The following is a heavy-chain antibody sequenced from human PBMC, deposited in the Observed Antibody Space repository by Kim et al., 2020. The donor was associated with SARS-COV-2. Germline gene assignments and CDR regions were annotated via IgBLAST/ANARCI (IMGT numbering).Heavy chain of an antibody. Sequence: GGSLRLSCAASGFTFSSYWMSWVRQAPGKGLEWVANIKQDGSEKYYVDSVKGRFTISRDNAKNSLYLQMNSLRAEDTAVYYCARDSYSSSSGEGYYYYYGMDVWGQGTTVTVSS. CDR1: GFTFSSYW. CDR2: IKQDGSEK. D-gene: IGHD6-6*01. CDR3: ARDSYSSSSGEGYYYYYGMDV. J-gene: IGHJ6*02. V-gene: IGHV3-7*03.